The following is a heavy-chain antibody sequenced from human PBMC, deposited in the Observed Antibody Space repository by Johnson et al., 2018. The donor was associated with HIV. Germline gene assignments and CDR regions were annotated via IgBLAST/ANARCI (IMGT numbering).Heavy chain of an antibody. Sequence: QVQLVESGGGLVKPGGSLRLSCAASGFTFRDYYMNWMRQAPGKGLEWVSHISSSGSTIYYADSVKGRFTISRDNAKKSLYLQMNRLRAEDPAVYSCARVLGARGPGAFDIWGQGTMVTVSS. CDR1: GFTFRDYY. V-gene: IGHV3-11*01. J-gene: IGHJ3*02. CDR2: ISSSGSTI. CDR3: ARVLGARGPGAFDI.